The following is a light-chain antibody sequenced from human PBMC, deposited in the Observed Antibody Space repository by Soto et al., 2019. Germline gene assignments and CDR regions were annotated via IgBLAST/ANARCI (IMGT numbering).Light chain of an antibody. J-gene: IGKJ4*01. CDR2: DAV. V-gene: IGKV3-11*02. Sequence: EIVLTQSPATLSLSPGERATLSCRASQSVSSYLAWYQQRPGRAPQLLIYDAVKRATGISERFSGSESGRDYTLTISRLDPEDSAVYYCQQYGDSITFGGGTKVEIK. CDR3: QQYGDSIT. CDR1: QSVSSY.